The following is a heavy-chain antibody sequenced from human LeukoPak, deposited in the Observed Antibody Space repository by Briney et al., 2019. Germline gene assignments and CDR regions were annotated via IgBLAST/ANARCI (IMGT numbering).Heavy chain of an antibody. CDR2: ISYDGSNK. V-gene: IGHV3-30-3*01. CDR1: GFTFSSYA. Sequence: PGRSLRLSCAASGFTFSSYAMHWVRQAPGKGLEWVAVISYDGSNKYYADSVKGRFIISRDNSKNTLYLQMNSLRAEGTAVYYCARDSSGWYDLDYWGQGTLVTVSS. J-gene: IGHJ4*02. D-gene: IGHD6-19*01. CDR3: ARDSSGWYDLDY.